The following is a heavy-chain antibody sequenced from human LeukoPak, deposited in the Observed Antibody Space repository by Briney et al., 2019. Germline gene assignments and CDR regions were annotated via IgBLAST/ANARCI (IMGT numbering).Heavy chain of an antibody. Sequence: GSLRLSCAASGFTFSTYAMSWVRQAPGKGLEWIGSIYYSGSTYYNPSLKSRVTISVDTSKNQFSLKLSSVTAADTAVYYCARQLAAAAALALYPKYFQHWGQGTLVTVSS. CDR1: GFTFSTYA. V-gene: IGHV4-39*01. CDR2: IYYSGST. J-gene: IGHJ1*01. D-gene: IGHD6-13*01. CDR3: ARQLAAAAALALYPKYFQH.